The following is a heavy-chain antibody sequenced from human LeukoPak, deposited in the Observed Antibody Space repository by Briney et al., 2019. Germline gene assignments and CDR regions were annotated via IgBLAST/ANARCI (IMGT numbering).Heavy chain of an antibody. Sequence: ASVKISCKVSGYTFTDYYMHWVQQAPGKGLEWMGLVDPEDGETIYAEKFQGRVTITADTSTDTAYMELSSLRSEDTAVYYCASPAQSNLGELSLENWAFDIWGQGTMVTVSS. CDR1: GYTFTDYY. J-gene: IGHJ3*02. CDR2: VDPEDGET. CDR3: ASPAQSNLGELSLENWAFDI. D-gene: IGHD3-16*02. V-gene: IGHV1-69-2*01.